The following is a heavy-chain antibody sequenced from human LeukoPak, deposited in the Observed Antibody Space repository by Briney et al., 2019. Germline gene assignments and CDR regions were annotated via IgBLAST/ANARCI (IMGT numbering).Heavy chain of an antibody. CDR1: GGSFSGYY. V-gene: IGHV4-34*01. CDR3: ARERRWFGEIPGGRFDP. Sequence: SETLSLTCAVYGGSFSGYYWSWIRQPPGKGLEWIGEINHSGSTNYNPSLKSRVTISVDTSKNQFSLKLGSVTAADTAVYYCARERRWFGEIPGGRFDPWGQGTLVTVSS. D-gene: IGHD3-10*01. J-gene: IGHJ5*02. CDR2: INHSGST.